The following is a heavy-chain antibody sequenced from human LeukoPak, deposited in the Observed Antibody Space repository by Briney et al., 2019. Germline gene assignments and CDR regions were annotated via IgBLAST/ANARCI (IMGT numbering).Heavy chain of an antibody. J-gene: IGHJ6*03. D-gene: IGHD6-6*01. CDR1: GGSISSSNYY. Sequence: SQTLSLTCTVSGGSISSSNYYWNWIRQPPGKGLEWIGYIYYSGNTNYNPSLKSRVTILVDTSKNQVSLKLSSVTAADTAVYFCARDWGVGGRPGYMDVWGKGTTVTVSS. V-gene: IGHV4-61*01. CDR2: IYYSGNT. CDR3: ARDWGVGGRPGYMDV.